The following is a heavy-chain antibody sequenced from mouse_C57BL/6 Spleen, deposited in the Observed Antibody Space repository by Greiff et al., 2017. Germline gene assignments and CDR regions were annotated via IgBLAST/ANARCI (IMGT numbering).Heavy chain of an antibody. CDR2: IYPGDGDT. CDR3: ARRDYGSSDWYFDV. V-gene: IGHV1-80*01. D-gene: IGHD1-1*01. CDR1: GYAFSSYW. Sequence: QVQLKESGAELVKPGASVKISCKASGYAFSSYWMNWVKQRPGKGLEWIGQIYPGDGDTTYNGKFKGKATLTADNSSSTAYMQLRSLTSEDSSVYFLARRDYGSSDWYFDVWGTGTTVTVSS. J-gene: IGHJ1*03.